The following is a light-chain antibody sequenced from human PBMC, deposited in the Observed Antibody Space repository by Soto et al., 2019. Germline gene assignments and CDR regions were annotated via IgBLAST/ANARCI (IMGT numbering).Light chain of an antibody. Sequence: EIVLTQSPGTLSLSRGERATLSCRASQSIRSSYVAWYQQKPGQAPRLLIYGASRRATGIPDTFSGSASGTDFTLTISRLEPEDVAVYYCQRYDTSPKMFGQGTKVEIK. J-gene: IGKJ1*01. CDR1: QSIRSSY. CDR2: GAS. V-gene: IGKV3-20*01. CDR3: QRYDTSPKM.